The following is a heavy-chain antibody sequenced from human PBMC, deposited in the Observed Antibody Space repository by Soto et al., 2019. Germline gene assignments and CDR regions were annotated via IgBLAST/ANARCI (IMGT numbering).Heavy chain of an antibody. Sequence: GASVKVSCKASGYTYTSYYMHWVRQAPGQGLEWMGIINPSGGSTSYAQKFQGGVTMTRDTSTSTVYMELSSLRSEDTAVYYCARGPSIKYDFWSGYYSGYFDYWGQGTLVTVSS. V-gene: IGHV1-46*01. CDR2: INPSGGST. CDR1: GYTYTSYY. D-gene: IGHD3-3*01. J-gene: IGHJ4*02. CDR3: ARGPSIKYDFWSGYYSGYFDY.